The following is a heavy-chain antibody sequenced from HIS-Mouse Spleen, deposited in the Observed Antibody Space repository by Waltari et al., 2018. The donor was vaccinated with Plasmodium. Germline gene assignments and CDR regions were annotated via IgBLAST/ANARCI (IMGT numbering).Heavy chain of an antibody. Sequence: EVQLVESGGGLIQPGGSLRLSCSASWFTVSSNTLSWVRQAPGKGLEWVSVIYSGGSTYYADSVKGRFTISRDNSKNTLYLQMNSLRAEDTAVYYCARGMKSSSSAFDIWGQGTMVTVSS. V-gene: IGHV3-53*01. D-gene: IGHD6-6*01. CDR2: IYSGGST. CDR1: WFTVSSNT. CDR3: ARGMKSSSSAFDI. J-gene: IGHJ3*02.